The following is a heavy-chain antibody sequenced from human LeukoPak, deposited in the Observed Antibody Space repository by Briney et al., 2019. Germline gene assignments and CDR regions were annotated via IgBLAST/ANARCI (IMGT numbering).Heavy chain of an antibody. CDR2: ISSSSSTQ. D-gene: IGHD6-13*01. V-gene: IGHV3-48*04. Sequence: GGSLRLSCAASGFAFSSYTMKWVRQAPGKGLEWVSSISSSSSTQYYADSVKGRFTISRDNAKNSLYLQLNSLRAEDTAVYYCANGDMGYSSSWYFDYWGQGTLVTVSS. CDR1: GFAFSSYT. J-gene: IGHJ4*02. CDR3: ANGDMGYSSSWYFDY.